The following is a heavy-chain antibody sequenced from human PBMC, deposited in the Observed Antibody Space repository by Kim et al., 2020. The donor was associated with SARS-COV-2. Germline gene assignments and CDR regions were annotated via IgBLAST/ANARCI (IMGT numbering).Heavy chain of an antibody. V-gene: IGHV3-66*01. CDR1: GFTVSSNY. D-gene: IGHD4-17*01. CDR3: ARDREGVTVTGYYYYYGMDV. J-gene: IGHJ6*02. CDR2: IYSGGST. Sequence: GGSLRLSCAASGFTVSSNYMSWVRQAPGKGLEWVSVIYSGGSTYYADSVKGRFTISRDNSKNTLYLQMNSLRAEDTAVYYCARDREGVTVTGYYYYYGMDVWGQGTTVTVSS.